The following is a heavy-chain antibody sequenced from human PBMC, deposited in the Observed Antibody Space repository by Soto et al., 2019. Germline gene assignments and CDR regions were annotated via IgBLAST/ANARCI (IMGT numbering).Heavy chain of an antibody. J-gene: IGHJ6*02. V-gene: IGHV4-59*12. CDR1: GGSISNYY. CDR2: FYYTGIT. D-gene: IGHD2-2*01. Sequence: SETLSLTCTVSGGSISNYYWSWIRQPPGKGLEWIGYFYYTGITNYNPSLKSRISMSVDTSKNQFSLKLSSVTAADTAVYYCARAVDCSSSSCPRYGMDVWGQGTTVTVSS. CDR3: ARAVDCSSSSCPRYGMDV.